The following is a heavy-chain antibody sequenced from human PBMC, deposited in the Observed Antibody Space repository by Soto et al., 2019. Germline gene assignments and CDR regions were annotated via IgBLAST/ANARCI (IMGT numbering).Heavy chain of an antibody. Sequence: GGSLRLSCAASGFTFSGYYMSWIGQAPGKGLEWVSYISSSGSTIYYADSVKGRFTISRDNAKNSLYLQMNSLRAEDTAVYYCARDPSIVASPFDIRGQGTMVTGSS. CDR1: GFTFSGYY. D-gene: IGHD1-26*01. J-gene: IGHJ3*02. V-gene: IGHV3-11*01. CDR3: ARDPSIVASPFDI. CDR2: ISSSGSTI.